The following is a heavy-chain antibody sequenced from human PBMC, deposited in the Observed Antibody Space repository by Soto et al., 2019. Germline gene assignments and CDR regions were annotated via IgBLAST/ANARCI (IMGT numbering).Heavy chain of an antibody. CDR2: ISSSGSSI. CDR3: ARLLVIAVAGLRDY. Sequence: EVQLVESGGGLVQPGGSLRLSCAASGFTFSSYEMHWVRQAPGKGLEWVSYISSSGSSIYYADSVKGRFTISRDNAKNSLYLQMNSLRAEDTSVYYWARLLVIAVAGLRDYWGQGTRVTVSS. D-gene: IGHD6-19*01. J-gene: IGHJ4*02. CDR1: GFTFSSYE. V-gene: IGHV3-48*03.